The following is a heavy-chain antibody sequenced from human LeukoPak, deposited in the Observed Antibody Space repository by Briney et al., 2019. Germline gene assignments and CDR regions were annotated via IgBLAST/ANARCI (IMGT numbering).Heavy chain of an antibody. Sequence: GESLKISCKASGYRFTDYWIGWVRQMPGKGLEWMGIIYPGDSDTRYSPSFQGQVTISADKSISTAYLQWSSLKASDTAMYYYARQGYDSSGPLSDWGQGTLVTVSS. CDR1: GYRFTDYW. V-gene: IGHV5-51*01. CDR3: ARQGYDSSGPLSD. CDR2: IYPGDSDT. D-gene: IGHD3-22*01. J-gene: IGHJ4*02.